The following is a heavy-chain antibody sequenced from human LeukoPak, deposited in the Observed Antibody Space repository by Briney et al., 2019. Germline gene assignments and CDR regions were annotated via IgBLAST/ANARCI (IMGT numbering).Heavy chain of an antibody. D-gene: IGHD6-6*01. CDR3: ARYSSSSTRSTNYYYYYMDV. Sequence: PSETLSLTCAVYGGSFSGYYWSWIRQPPGKGLEWIGEINHSGSTNYNPSLKSRVTISVDTSKNQFSLKLSSVTAADTAVYYCARYSSSSTRSTNYYYYYMDVWGKGPRSPSP. CDR2: INHSGST. CDR1: GGSFSGYY. J-gene: IGHJ6*03. V-gene: IGHV4-34*01.